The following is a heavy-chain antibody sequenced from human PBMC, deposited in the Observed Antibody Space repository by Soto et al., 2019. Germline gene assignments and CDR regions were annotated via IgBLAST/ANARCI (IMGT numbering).Heavy chain of an antibody. Sequence: GGSLRLSCAASGFTFSSFWMHWVRQAPGKGLVWVSHIDNDGSSTNYADSVKGRFTISRDIAKNTLYLQMNSLRAEDTAVYYCVRDNALTADLFDHWGQGTQVTVSS. D-gene: IGHD2-8*01. V-gene: IGHV3-74*01. J-gene: IGHJ4*02. CDR3: VRDNALTADLFDH. CDR1: GFTFSSFW. CDR2: IDNDGSST.